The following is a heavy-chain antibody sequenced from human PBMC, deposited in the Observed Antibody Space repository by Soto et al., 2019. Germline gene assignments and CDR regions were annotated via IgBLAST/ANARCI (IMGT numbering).Heavy chain of an antibody. D-gene: IGHD1-26*01. Sequence: EVQLLESGGGLEQPGGSLRLSCAASGFTFSAFAMNWVRQAPGKGLEWVSAITGSGGSTYYVDSVKGRFTISGDNSKNALHLQMDSLRAEDSAVYYCAKLSGYDYYYYKAVWGNGTTVTVSS. CDR2: ITGSGGST. CDR3: AKLSGYDYYYYKAV. J-gene: IGHJ6*03. CDR1: GFTFSAFA. V-gene: IGHV3-23*01.